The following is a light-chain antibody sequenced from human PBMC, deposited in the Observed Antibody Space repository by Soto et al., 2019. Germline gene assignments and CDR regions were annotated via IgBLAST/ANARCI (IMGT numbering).Light chain of an antibody. J-gene: IGKJ1*01. CDR3: QQYENWPRT. V-gene: IGKV3-15*01. CDR2: GAS. Sequence: EIVMTQSPATLSVSPGGRATLSCRASQSVGSNLAWYQQKPGQAPRLLIYGASTRVTGIPARFSGSGSGTEFTLTISSLQSEDFAVYYCQQYENWPRTFGQGTKVDIK. CDR1: QSVGSN.